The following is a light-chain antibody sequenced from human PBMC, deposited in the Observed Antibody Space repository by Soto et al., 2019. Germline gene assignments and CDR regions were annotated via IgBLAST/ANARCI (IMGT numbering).Light chain of an antibody. V-gene: IGKV3-20*01. Sequence: EIVLTQSRGTLSVPPGERATLSCRASQSVSSSYLAWYQQKPGQAPRLLIYGASSRATGIPDRFSGSGSGTDFTLTISRLEPEDFAVYYCQQYGGSYTFGGGTKVEIK. CDR1: QSVSSSY. CDR3: QQYGGSYT. CDR2: GAS. J-gene: IGKJ4*01.